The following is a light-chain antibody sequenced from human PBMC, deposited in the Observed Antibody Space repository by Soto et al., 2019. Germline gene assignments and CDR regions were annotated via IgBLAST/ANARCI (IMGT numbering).Light chain of an antibody. J-gene: IGKJ1*01. CDR3: QQFDSSVT. Sequence: IVLTQSPGSLSLSPGERATLSCRASQSVSSTFFAWYQQRPGQAPRLLMYGASSRATGIPERFSGSGSGKDFTLTISRLEPEDFAVYYCQQFDSSVTFGQGTKVEIK. V-gene: IGKV3-20*01. CDR2: GAS. CDR1: QSVSSTF.